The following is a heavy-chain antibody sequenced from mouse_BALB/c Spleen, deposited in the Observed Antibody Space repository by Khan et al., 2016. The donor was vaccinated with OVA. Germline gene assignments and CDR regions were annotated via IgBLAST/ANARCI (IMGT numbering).Heavy chain of an antibody. J-gene: IGHJ2*01. CDR3: ARTIMAN. Sequence: EVKLEESGPGLVKPFQSLSLTCTVTGYSITSDYAWNWIRQFPGNKLEWMGYISYSGSTSYNPSLKSRISILRDTSKNQFFLQLNSVTTKDTATYYCARTIMANWGQGTTLTVSS. CDR2: ISYSGST. CDR1: GYSITSDYA. V-gene: IGHV3-2*02.